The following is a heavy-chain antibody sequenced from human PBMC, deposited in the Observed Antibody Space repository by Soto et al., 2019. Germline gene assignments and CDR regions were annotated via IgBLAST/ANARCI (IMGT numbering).Heavy chain of an antibody. V-gene: IGHV3-48*02. CDR1: GFMFDSYP. CDR2: INSGSDSI. J-gene: IGHJ4*02. Sequence: GSLRLSCVGSGFMFDSYPMNWVRQAPGKGLEWVSYINSGSDSIYYAESVKGRFTISRDNARNSLSLQMNSLSDEDTAVYYCAKSGDSAGWGIDFWGQGTLVTVSS. CDR3: AKSGDSAGWGIDF. D-gene: IGHD6-19*01.